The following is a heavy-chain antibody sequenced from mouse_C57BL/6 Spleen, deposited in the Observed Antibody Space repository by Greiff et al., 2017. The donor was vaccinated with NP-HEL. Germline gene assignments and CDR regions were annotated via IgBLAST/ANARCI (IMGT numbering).Heavy chain of an antibody. D-gene: IGHD1-1*01. CDR1: GYTFTSYW. CDR3: ARPLYYYGSSFDY. Sequence: QVQLQQPGAELVKPGASVKLSCKASGYTFTSYWMHWVKQRPGQGLEWIGMIHPNSGSTNYNEKFKSKATLTVDKSSSTAYMQLSSLTSEDSAVYYCARPLYYYGSSFDYWGQGTTLTVPS. J-gene: IGHJ2*01. CDR2: IHPNSGST. V-gene: IGHV1-64*01.